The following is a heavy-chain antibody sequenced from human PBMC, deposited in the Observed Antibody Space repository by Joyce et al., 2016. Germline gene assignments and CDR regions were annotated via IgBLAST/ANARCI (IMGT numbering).Heavy chain of an antibody. V-gene: IGHV1-8*01. CDR3: ARNKYGTGDFDC. CDR1: GYTFTNFG. CDR2: RNPNRGNT. J-gene: IGHJ4*02. Sequence: QVQLVQSGAEVKKPGASVKVSCKASGYTFTNFGINWVRQAPGEGLEGRGWRNPNRGNTGYAKNFQGRVTMTRDTSISTAYMELSSLRSEDTAVYFCARNKYGTGDFDCWGQGTPVTVSS. D-gene: IGHD7-27*01.